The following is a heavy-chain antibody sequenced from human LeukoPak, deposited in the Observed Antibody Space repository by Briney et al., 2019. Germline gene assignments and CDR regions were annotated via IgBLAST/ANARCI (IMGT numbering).Heavy chain of an antibody. D-gene: IGHD1-26*01. CDR2: IIPIFGTA. Sequence: GASVKVSCKASGGTFSSYAISWVRQAPGQGLEWMGGIIPIFGTANYAQKFQGRVTITTDESTSTAYMELSSLRSEDTAVYYCARSPWDWEYYFDYWGQGTLVTVSS. V-gene: IGHV1-69*05. J-gene: IGHJ4*02. CDR3: ARSPWDWEYYFDY. CDR1: GGTFSSYA.